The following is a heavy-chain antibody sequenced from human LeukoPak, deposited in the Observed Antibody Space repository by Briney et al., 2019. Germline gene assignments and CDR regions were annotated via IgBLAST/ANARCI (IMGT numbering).Heavy chain of an antibody. Sequence: ASVKVSCKASGGTFSSYAISWVRQAPGQGLEWMGGIIPIFGTANYAQKFQGRVTITTDESTSTAYMELSSLRSEDTAVYYCARWYAEYCSSTSCYFAFDIWGQGTMVTVSS. V-gene: IGHV1-69*05. J-gene: IGHJ3*02. D-gene: IGHD2-2*01. CDR3: ARWYAEYCSSTSCYFAFDI. CDR1: GGTFSSYA. CDR2: IIPIFGTA.